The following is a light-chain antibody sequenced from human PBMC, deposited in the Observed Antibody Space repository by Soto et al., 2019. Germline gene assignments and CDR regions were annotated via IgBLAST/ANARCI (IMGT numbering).Light chain of an antibody. J-gene: IGKJ1*01. V-gene: IGKV1-5*03. CDR1: QNLTMC. Sequence: DIHMTQSPSTLSASVGDRVTITCRASQNLTMCLAWYQQKPGKAPNLLIYTTSGLEKGVPSRFSGSGSGTEFTLTISSLQPNDFATYFCQHWTDYSWTFGQGTKVEVK. CDR2: TTS. CDR3: QHWTDYSWT.